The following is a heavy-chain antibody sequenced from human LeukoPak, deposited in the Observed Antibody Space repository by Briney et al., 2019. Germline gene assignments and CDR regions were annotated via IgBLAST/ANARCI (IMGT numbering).Heavy chain of an antibody. Sequence: PSETLSLTCAVSGGSISSGGYSWSWIRQPPGKGLERIGYIYHSGSTYYNPSLKSRVTISVDRSKNQFSLKLSSVTAADTAVYYCASSTMRGNYGMDVWGQGTTVTVSS. CDR2: IYHSGST. V-gene: IGHV4-30-2*01. CDR3: ASSTMRGNYGMDV. CDR1: GGSISSGGYS. D-gene: IGHD2/OR15-2a*01. J-gene: IGHJ6*02.